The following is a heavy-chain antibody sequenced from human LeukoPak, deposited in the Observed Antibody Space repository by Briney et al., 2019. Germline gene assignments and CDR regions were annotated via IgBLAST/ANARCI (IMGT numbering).Heavy chain of an antibody. CDR3: AKEKGGTSGVDY. D-gene: IGHD2-15*01. CDR1: GFTFSNYG. Sequence: GGSLRLSCAASGFTFSNYGIHWVRQAPGKGLEWVAVIASDGRDKHDADSVKGRFTISRDNAKNSLYLQMNSLRAGDTAVYYCAKEKGGTSGVDYWGQGTLVTVSS. J-gene: IGHJ4*02. V-gene: IGHV3-30*18. CDR2: IASDGRDK.